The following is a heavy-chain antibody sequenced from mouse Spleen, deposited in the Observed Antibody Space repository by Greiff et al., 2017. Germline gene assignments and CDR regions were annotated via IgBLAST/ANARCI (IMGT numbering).Heavy chain of an antibody. D-gene: IGHD2-13*01. CDR1: GFTFSSYT. CDR2: ISSGGGNT. CDR3: ARLNYGDYFAWFAY. J-gene: IGHJ3*01. V-gene: IGHV5-9*01. Sequence: EVMLVESGGGLVKPGGSLKLSCAASGFTFSSYTMSWVRQTPAKRLEWVATISSGGGNTYYPDSVKGRFTISRDNARNTLYLQMSSLRSEDTAMYYCARLNYGDYFAWFAYWGQGTLVTVSA.